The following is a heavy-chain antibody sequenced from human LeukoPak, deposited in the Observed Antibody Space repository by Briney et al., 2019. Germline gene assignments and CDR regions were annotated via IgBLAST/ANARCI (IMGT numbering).Heavy chain of an antibody. Sequence: GGSLRLSCAASGFTFSGYSMNWVRQAPGKGLEWVSSISSSSSYIYYGDSVKGRFTISRDNAKNSLYLQLNSLRAEDTAVYYCARRGNSPSPDWFFDLWGRGTLVTVSS. CDR3: ARRGNSPSPDWFFDL. D-gene: IGHD1-1*01. CDR1: GFTFSGYS. V-gene: IGHV3-21*01. J-gene: IGHJ2*01. CDR2: ISSSSSYI.